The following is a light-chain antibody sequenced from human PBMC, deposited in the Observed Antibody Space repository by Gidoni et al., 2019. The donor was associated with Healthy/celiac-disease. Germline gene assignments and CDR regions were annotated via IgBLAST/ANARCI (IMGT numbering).Light chain of an antibody. V-gene: IGKV1-NL1*01. CDR1: QGISNS. Sequence: DSQMNQSPSSLSASVGDRVTITCRASQGISNSLAWYQQKPGKAPKLLLYAASRLESGVPSRFSGGGSGTDYTLTISSLQPQDFSTYYCQQYYSTWYTFGPGTKLEIK. CDR3: QQYYSTWYT. J-gene: IGKJ2*01. CDR2: AAS.